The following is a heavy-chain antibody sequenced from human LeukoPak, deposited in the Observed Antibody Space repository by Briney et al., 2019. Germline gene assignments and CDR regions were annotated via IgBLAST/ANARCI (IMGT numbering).Heavy chain of an antibody. CDR3: ARALNRIWAEDY. CDR1: GGSISSSSYY. Sequence: SETLSLTCTVSGGSISSSSYYWGWIRQPPGKGLEWIGSIYYSGSTYYNPSLKSRVTISVDTSKNQFSLKLSSVTAADTAVYYCARALNRIWAEDYWGQGTLVTVSS. CDR2: IYYSGST. D-gene: IGHD2-15*01. V-gene: IGHV4-39*07. J-gene: IGHJ4*02.